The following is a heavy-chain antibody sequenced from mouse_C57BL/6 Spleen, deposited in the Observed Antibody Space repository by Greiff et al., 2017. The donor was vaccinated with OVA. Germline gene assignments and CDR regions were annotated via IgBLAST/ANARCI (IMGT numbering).Heavy chain of an antibody. CDR1: GFTFSDYG. CDR2: ISSGSSTI. D-gene: IGHD2-5*01. J-gene: IGHJ2*01. Sequence: VQLQESGGGLVKPGGSLKLSCAASGFTFSDYGMHWVRQAPEKGLEWVAYISSGSSTIYYADTVKGRFTISRDNAKNTLFLQMTSLRSEDTAMYYCARTSRYSNYNYFDYWGQGTTLTVSS. CDR3: ARTSRYSNYNYFDY. V-gene: IGHV5-17*01.